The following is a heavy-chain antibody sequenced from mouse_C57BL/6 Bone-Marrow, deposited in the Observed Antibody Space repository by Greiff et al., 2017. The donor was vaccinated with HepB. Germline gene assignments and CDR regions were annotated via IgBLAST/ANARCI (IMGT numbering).Heavy chain of an antibody. Sequence: QVQLQQPGAELVRPGSSVKLSCKASGYTFTSYWMDWVKQRPGQGLEWIGNIYPSDSETHYNQKFKDKATLTVDKSSSTAYMPLSSLTSEDSAVYYCARRYYGSLWFAYWGQGTLVTVSA. V-gene: IGHV1-61*01. D-gene: IGHD1-1*01. CDR1: GYTFTSYW. J-gene: IGHJ3*01. CDR2: IYPSDSET. CDR3: ARRYYGSLWFAY.